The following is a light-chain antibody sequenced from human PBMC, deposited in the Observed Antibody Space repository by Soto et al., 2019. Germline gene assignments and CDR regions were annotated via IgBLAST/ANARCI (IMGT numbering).Light chain of an antibody. J-gene: IGLJ2*01. CDR1: SSDVGANNY. Sequence: QSALTQPASVSGSPGQPITISCTGTSSDVGANNYVSWYQHHPGKAPKLLIYEVSNRPSGVSSRFSGSKSGNTASLTISGLQAEDEADYYCSPYINSITFVVFGGGTKLTVL. V-gene: IGLV2-14*01. CDR3: SPYINSITFVV. CDR2: EVS.